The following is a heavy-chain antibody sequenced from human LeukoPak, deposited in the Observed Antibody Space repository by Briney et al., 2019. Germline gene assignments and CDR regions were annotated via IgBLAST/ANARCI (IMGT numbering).Heavy chain of an antibody. J-gene: IGHJ4*02. CDR3: TRHGFWSGYNYVLDY. D-gene: IGHD3-3*01. Sequence: SETLSLTCAVSGYSISSGFYWGWIRQPPGKGLEWIGTIYHSGSTYYNPSLKSRVTISVDTSKNQFSLKLSSVTAADTAVYYCTRHGFWSGYNYVLDYWGQGTLVTVSS. CDR2: IYHSGST. V-gene: IGHV4-38-2*01. CDR1: GYSISSGFY.